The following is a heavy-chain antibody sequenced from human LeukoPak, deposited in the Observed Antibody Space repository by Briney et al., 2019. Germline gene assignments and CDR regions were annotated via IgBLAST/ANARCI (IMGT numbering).Heavy chain of an antibody. CDR3: ARVRNYYDSSGCLDY. CDR2: IYYSGST. V-gene: IGHV4-31*03. D-gene: IGHD3-22*01. Sequence: SQPLSLTCTVSGGSISSGGYYWSWIRQHPGKGLEWIGYIYYSGSTYYNPSLKSRVTISVDTSKNQFSLKLSSVTAADTAVYYCARVRNYYDSSGCLDYWGQGTLVTVSS. J-gene: IGHJ4*02. CDR1: GGSISSGGYY.